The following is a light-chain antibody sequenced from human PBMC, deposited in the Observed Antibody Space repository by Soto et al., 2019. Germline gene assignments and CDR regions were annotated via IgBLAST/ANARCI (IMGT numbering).Light chain of an antibody. V-gene: IGKV3-11*01. CDR3: QQRSNWPPST. CDR1: QSVSSY. CDR2: DAS. J-gene: IGKJ5*01. Sequence: EIVLTQSPATLSLSPGERATLSVGASQSVSSYLAWYQQKPGQAPRLLIYDASTRATGIPARFSGSGSCTDFSLTISSLEPEDFAVDYCQQRSNWPPSTFGQGTRLEIK.